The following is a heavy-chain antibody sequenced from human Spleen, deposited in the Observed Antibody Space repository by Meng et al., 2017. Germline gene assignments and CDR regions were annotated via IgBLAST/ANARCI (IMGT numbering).Heavy chain of an antibody. Sequence: ASVKVSCKASGYTFPDYWLHWVRRAPGQGLEWMGRINPKSGDTHYAQRFQGRVTMTGDTSISTAYMELNSLRAEDTAVYYCARDPYRAPFGSQDWFDPWGQGTLVTVSS. CDR3: ARDPYRAPFGSQDWFDP. D-gene: IGHD1-26*01. V-gene: IGHV1-2*06. CDR2: INPKSGDT. CDR1: GYTFPDYW. J-gene: IGHJ5*02.